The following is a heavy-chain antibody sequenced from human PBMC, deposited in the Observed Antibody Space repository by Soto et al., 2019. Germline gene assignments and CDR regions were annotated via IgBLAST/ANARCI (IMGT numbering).Heavy chain of an antibody. Sequence: SLRLSCAASGFTFSSYAMHWVRQAPGKGLEWVAVISYDGSNKYYADSVKGRFTISRDNSKNTLYLQMNSLRAEDTAVYYCARDPTLAHFDYWGQGTLVTVSS. CDR2: ISYDGSNK. J-gene: IGHJ4*02. D-gene: IGHD2-15*01. CDR1: GFTFSSYA. CDR3: ARDPTLAHFDY. V-gene: IGHV3-30-3*01.